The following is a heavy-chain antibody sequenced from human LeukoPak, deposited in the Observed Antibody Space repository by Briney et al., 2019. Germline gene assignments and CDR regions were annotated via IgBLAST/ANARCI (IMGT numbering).Heavy chain of an antibody. V-gene: IGHV3-33*01. CDR2: IRYDESKK. Sequence: PGRSLRLSCAASGFTFSKYGMHWVRQAPGKGLEWVALIRYDESKKDYADSVKGRFTISRDNSKNTLHLQMNSLRAEDTAVYYCARTGDIERFDYWGQGTLVTVFS. D-gene: IGHD5-12*01. CDR3: ARTGDIERFDY. CDR1: GFTFSKYG. J-gene: IGHJ4*02.